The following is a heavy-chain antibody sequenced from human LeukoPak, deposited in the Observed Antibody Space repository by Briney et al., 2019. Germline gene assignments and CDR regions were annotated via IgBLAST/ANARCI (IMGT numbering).Heavy chain of an antibody. CDR2: IYYSGST. CDR3: ARNYYYDSSGYSPFDY. CDR1: GGSISNYY. Sequence: PSETLSLTCTVSGGSISNYYWSWIRQPPGKGLEWIGYIYYSGSTNYNPSPKSRVTISVDTSKNQFSLKLSSVTAADTAVYYCARNYYYDSSGYSPFDYWGQGTLVTVSS. J-gene: IGHJ4*02. D-gene: IGHD3-22*01. V-gene: IGHV4-59*01.